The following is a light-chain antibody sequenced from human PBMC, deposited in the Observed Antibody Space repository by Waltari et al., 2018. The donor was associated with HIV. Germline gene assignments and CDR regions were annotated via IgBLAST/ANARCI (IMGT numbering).Light chain of an antibody. Sequence: EIVLTQSPAPLSLSPGERATLAWRASQSVSSYLACYQQKPGQAPRLLIYDASNRATGIPARFSGSGSGTDFTLTISSLEPEDFAVYYCQQRSNWPRTFGQGTKVEIK. CDR2: DAS. J-gene: IGKJ1*01. CDR1: QSVSSY. V-gene: IGKV3-11*01. CDR3: QQRSNWPRT.